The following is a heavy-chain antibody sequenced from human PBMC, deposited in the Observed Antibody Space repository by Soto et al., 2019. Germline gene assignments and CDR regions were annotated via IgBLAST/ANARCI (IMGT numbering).Heavy chain of an antibody. V-gene: IGHV2-70*01. CDR1: GFSLSTSGMC. D-gene: IGHD2-2*03. Sequence: GSGPTLVNPTQTLTLTCTFSGFSLSTSGMCVSWIRQPPGKALEWLALIDWDDDKYYSTSLKTRLTISKDTSKNQVVLTMTNMDPVDTATYYCARIGYCSSTSGATFDYWGQGTLVTVSS. CDR3: ARIGYCSSTSGATFDY. CDR2: IDWDDDK. J-gene: IGHJ4*02.